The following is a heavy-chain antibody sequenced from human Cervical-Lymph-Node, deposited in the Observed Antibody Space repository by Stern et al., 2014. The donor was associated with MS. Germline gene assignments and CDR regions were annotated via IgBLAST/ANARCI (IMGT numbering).Heavy chain of an antibody. CDR3: AKTDDWNSRFEY. Sequence: VQLVQSGAEVKKPGASVKVSCKTSGYSFTGYFLHWVRQAPGQGLEWMGWIDPNTGDTNLAQRFQGGVTLTVEKSITTAYMEVTRLNSDDTAVYYCAKTDDWNSRFEYWGQGILVTVSS. CDR2: IDPNTGDT. J-gene: IGHJ4*02. CDR1: GYSFTGYF. D-gene: IGHD1-7*01. V-gene: IGHV1-2*02.